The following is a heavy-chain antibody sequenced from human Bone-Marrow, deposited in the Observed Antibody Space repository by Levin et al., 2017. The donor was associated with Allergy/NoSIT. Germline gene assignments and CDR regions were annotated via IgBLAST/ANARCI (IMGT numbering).Heavy chain of an antibody. D-gene: IGHD6-6*01. CDR1: DYSISSGYY. CDR2: IYESGST. Sequence: SQTLSLTCSVSDYSISSGYYWGWIRQSPGKGLEWIGNIYESGSTLYNPSLESRVTMSVDTSKNQFSLNLTSLTAADTAVYYCERDTSSSGVALDVWGPGTTVTVSS. CDR3: ERDTSSSGVALDV. J-gene: IGHJ6*02. V-gene: IGHV4-38-2*02.